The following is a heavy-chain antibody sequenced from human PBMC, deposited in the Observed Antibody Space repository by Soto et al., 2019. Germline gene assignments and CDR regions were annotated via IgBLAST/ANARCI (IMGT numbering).Heavy chain of an antibody. CDR3: AAPLWSKYNYDY. CDR2: FDPEDGET. CDR1: GYTLTDLS. J-gene: IGHJ4*02. Sequence: ASVKVSCEVSGYTLTDLSMHWVRQAPGKGLEWMGGFDPEDGETIDAQKFQGRVTMTEDTSTETAYMELSSLRSEDTAVYYCAAPLWSKYNYDYWGQGTLVTVSS. V-gene: IGHV1-24*01. D-gene: IGHD3-10*01.